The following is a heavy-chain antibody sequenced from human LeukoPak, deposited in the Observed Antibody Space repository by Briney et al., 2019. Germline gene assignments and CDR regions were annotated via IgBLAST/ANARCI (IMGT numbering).Heavy chain of an antibody. CDR2: IIPILGIA. Sequence: SVKVSCKASGGTFSSYAISWVRQAPGQGLEWMGRIIPILGIANYAQKFQGRVTITADKSTSTAYMELSSPRSEDTAVYYCARDLVYYDSSGYYPYFDYWGQGTLVTVSS. CDR1: GGTFSSYA. V-gene: IGHV1-69*04. J-gene: IGHJ4*02. D-gene: IGHD3-22*01. CDR3: ARDLVYYDSSGYYPYFDY.